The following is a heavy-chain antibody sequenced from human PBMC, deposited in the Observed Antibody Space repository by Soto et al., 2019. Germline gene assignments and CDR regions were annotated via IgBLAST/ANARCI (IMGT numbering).Heavy chain of an antibody. D-gene: IGHD3-10*01. V-gene: IGHV1-18*01. CDR2: ISAYNDYT. Sequence: QVQLVQSGAEVKKPGSSVKVSCKASGYTFISYGISWVRQAPGQGLEWMGWISAYNDYTNYAKKRQGRVTKTTDTATRIAYLELRSLSSDDTAVYYCAREGYYSGSGSYSPPRYYGMDVWGQGTTVTVSS. J-gene: IGHJ6*02. CDR1: GYTFISYG. CDR3: AREGYYSGSGSYSPPRYYGMDV.